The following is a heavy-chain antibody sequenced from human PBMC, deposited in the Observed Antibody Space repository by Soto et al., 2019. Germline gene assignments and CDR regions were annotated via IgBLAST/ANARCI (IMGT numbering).Heavy chain of an antibody. CDR2: MYDSGST. CDR1: GGSISSNF. Sequence: QVQLQESGPGLVKPSETLSLTCTVSGGSISSNFWSWIRQPPGKGLEWIGFMYDSGSTDYNPSLKSPVTIAIDTSRNQFSLKLSSVTAADPAVYCCSRHSYSSASNYYYYYSLDVWGTGTTVTVSS. J-gene: IGHJ6*03. D-gene: IGHD2-2*01. CDR3: SRHSYSSASNYYYYYSLDV. V-gene: IGHV4-59*08.